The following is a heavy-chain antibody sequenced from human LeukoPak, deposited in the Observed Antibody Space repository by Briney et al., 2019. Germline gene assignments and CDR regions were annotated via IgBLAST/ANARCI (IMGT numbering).Heavy chain of an antibody. CDR3: ASNPDVDTVIGY. V-gene: IGHV1-69*13. D-gene: IGHD5-18*01. CDR1: VGTFSSYA. CDR2: IIPIFGTA. Sequence: GASVKLSCKASVGTFSSYAIRWVRQAPGQGLEWMGGIIPIFGTANYAQKFQGRVTITADESTSTAFMELSSLRSEDTAVYYCASNPDVDTVIGYWGQGTLVTVSS. J-gene: IGHJ4*02.